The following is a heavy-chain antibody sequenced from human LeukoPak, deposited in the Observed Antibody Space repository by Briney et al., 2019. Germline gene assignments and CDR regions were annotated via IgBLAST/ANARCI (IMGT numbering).Heavy chain of an antibody. D-gene: IGHD3-22*01. CDR1: GFTFSSYS. V-gene: IGHV3-21*01. J-gene: IGHJ4*02. CDR3: ARGDYYDSSGYYYGYDY. Sequence: GGSLRLSCTASGFTFSSYSMNWVRQAPGKGLEWVSSISSSSSYIYYADSVKGRFTISRDNAKNSLYLQMNSLRAEDTAVYYCARGDYYDSSGYYYGYDYWGQGTLVTVSS. CDR2: ISSSSSYI.